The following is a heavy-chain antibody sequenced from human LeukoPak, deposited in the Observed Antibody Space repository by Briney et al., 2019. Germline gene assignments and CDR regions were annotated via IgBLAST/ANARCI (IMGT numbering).Heavy chain of an antibody. V-gene: IGHV1-8*03. CDR2: MNPNSGNT. J-gene: IGHJ4*02. CDR1: GYTFTGYD. CDR3: ARSEGYLGY. D-gene: IGHD1-1*01. Sequence: ASVKVSCKASGYTFTGYDINWVRQATGQGLEWMGWMNPNSGNTGYTQKFQGRVTITRNTSISTAYMELSSLRSEDTAVYYCARSEGYLGYWGQGTLVTVSS.